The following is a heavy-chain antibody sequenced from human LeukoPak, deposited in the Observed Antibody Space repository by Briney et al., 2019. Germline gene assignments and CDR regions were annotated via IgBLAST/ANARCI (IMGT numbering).Heavy chain of an antibody. CDR2: IIPIFGTA. Sequence: SVKVSCKASGGTFSNYAISWVRQAPGQGLEWMGGIIPIFGTANYAQKFQGRVTITADESTSTAYMELSSLRSEDTAVYYCARAVVVAATHSDFDYWGQGTLVTVSS. CDR3: ARAVVVAATHSDFDY. V-gene: IGHV1-69*13. D-gene: IGHD2-15*01. J-gene: IGHJ4*02. CDR1: GGTFSNYA.